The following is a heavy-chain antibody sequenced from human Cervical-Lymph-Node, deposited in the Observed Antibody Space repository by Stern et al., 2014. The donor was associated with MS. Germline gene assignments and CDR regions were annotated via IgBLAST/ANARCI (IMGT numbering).Heavy chain of an antibody. CDR3: ARDLFTTIGTSLSDAFDI. Sequence: QVQLVQSGAEVKKPGASVKVSCKASGYTFTSYYIHWVRQAPGQGLEWMGIINPTGGSTNYAPKFQGRVTMTRDTSTSTVYMELSSLRSEDTAVYYCARDLFTTIGTSLSDAFDIWGQGTVVTVSS. CDR1: GYTFTSYY. D-gene: IGHD3-22*01. V-gene: IGHV1-46*01. J-gene: IGHJ3*02. CDR2: INPTGGST.